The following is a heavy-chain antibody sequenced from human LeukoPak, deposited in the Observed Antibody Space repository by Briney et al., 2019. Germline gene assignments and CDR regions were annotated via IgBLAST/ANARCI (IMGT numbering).Heavy chain of an antibody. D-gene: IGHD3-22*01. V-gene: IGHV1-69*05. J-gene: IGHJ4*02. Sequence: SVKVSCKASGGTFSSYAISRVRQAPGQGLEWMGRIIPIFGTANYAQKFQGRVTITTDESTSTAYMELSSLRSEDTAVYYCARDRYDSSGYYWVYWGQGTLVTVSS. CDR2: IIPIFGTA. CDR1: GGTFSSYA. CDR3: ARDRYDSSGYYWVY.